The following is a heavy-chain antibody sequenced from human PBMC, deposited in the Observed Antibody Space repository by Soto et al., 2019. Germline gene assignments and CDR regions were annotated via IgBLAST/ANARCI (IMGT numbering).Heavy chain of an antibody. J-gene: IGHJ5*02. V-gene: IGHV1-69*01. D-gene: IGHD2-15*01. Sequence: QVQLVQAGAEVKKPGSSVKVSCKASVGTFSSYAISWVRQAPGQGLEWMGGIIPIFGTANDAQKFQGRVTITADESTSTAYMEQSSLRSEDTAVYYCERALGPVAAKYRWFDPWGQGTMVTVSS. CDR2: IIPIFGTA. CDR3: ERALGPVAAKYRWFDP. CDR1: VGTFSSYA.